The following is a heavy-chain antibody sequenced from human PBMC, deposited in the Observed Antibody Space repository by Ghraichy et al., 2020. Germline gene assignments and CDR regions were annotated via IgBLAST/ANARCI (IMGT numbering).Heavy chain of an antibody. CDR3: ARAIDDYGDYYLDY. J-gene: IGHJ4*02. D-gene: IGHD4-17*01. CDR1: GGSISSYY. CDR2: IYYSGST. V-gene: IGHV4-59*01. Sequence: SETLSLTCTVSGGSISSYYWSWIRQPPGKGLEWIGYIYYSGSTNYNPSLKSRVTISVDTSKNQFSLKLSSVTAADTAVYYCARAIDDYGDYYLDYWGQGTLVTVSS.